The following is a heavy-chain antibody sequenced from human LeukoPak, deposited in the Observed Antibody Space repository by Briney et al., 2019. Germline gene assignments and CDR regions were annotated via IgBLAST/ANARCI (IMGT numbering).Heavy chain of an antibody. CDR1: GFTFSSYA. J-gene: IGHJ4*02. Sequence: GGSLRLSCAASGFTFSSYAMSWVRQAPGKGLEWVSAISGSGGSTYYADSVKGWFTISRDNSKNTLYLQMNSLRAEDTAVYYCAKSFNHYGSGMSDFDYWGQGTLVTVSS. D-gene: IGHD3-10*01. V-gene: IGHV3-23*01. CDR2: ISGSGGST. CDR3: AKSFNHYGSGMSDFDY.